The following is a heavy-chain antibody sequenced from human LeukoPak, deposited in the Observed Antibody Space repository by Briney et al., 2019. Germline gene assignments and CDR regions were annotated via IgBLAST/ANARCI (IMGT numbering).Heavy chain of an antibody. V-gene: IGHV1-18*01. D-gene: IGHD3-10*01. Sequence: ASVKVSCKTSGYAFNSYDISWVRQAPGQGLEWMGWISAYNGNTNYAQKLQGRVTMTTDTSTSTAYMELRSLRSDDTAVYYCARDFAVRGVGYHYGMDVWGQGTTVTVSS. CDR2: ISAYNGNT. J-gene: IGHJ6*02. CDR1: GYAFNSYD. CDR3: ARDFAVRGVGYHYGMDV.